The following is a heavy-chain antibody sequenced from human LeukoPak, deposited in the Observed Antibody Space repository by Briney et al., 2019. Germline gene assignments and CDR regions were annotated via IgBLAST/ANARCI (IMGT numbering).Heavy chain of an antibody. D-gene: IGHD5-18*01. CDR3: AKDHGYNYGYNWFDP. CDR1: GFTFSSYA. Sequence: GGSLRLSCAASGFTFSSYAMSWVRQAPGKGLEWVSAISGSGGSTYYADSVKGRFTISRDNSKNTLYLQMNSLRAEDTAVYYCAKDHGYNYGYNWFDPWGQGTLVTVSS. J-gene: IGHJ5*02. V-gene: IGHV3-23*01. CDR2: ISGSGGST.